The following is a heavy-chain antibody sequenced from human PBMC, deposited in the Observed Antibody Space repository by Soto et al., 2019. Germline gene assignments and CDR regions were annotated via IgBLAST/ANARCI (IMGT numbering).Heavy chain of an antibody. Sequence: TLSLTCTVSGGSISSSSWSWIRQHPGRGLEWIGYIYNNGRTDYNPSLKSRVTISVDTSKNHFSLKLSSVTPADTAVYYCARARFCTSTSCYHYFDFWGQGTLVTVSS. CDR1: GGSISSSS. J-gene: IGHJ4*02. D-gene: IGHD2-2*01. CDR3: ARARFCTSTSCYHYFDF. V-gene: IGHV4-59*01. CDR2: IYNNGRT.